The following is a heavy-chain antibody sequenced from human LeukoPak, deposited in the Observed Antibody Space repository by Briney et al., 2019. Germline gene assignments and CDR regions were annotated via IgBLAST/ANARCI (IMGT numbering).Heavy chain of an antibody. CDR1: GYTVTGLS. V-gene: IGHV1-24*01. CDR2: FDPEDGET. J-gene: IGHJ4*02. CDR3: ATVSSSSGWELDY. D-gene: IGHD6-19*01. Sequence: ASVKVSCKVSGYTVTGLSMHWVRQAPGKGLEWMGGFDPEDGETIYAQKFQGRVTMTEDTSTDTAYMELSSLRSEDTAVYYCATVSSSSGWELDYWGQGTLVTVSS.